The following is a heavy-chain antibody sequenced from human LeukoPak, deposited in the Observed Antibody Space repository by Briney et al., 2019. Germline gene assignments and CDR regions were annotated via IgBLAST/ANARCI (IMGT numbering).Heavy chain of an antibody. Sequence: GGSLRLSCAASGFTFSSYAMHWVRQAPGKGLEWVAVISYDGSNKYYADSVKGRFTTSRDNSKNTLYLQMNSLRAEDTAVYYCARGQLVLLTYWGQGTLVTVSS. CDR2: ISYDGSNK. CDR3: ARGQLVLLTY. J-gene: IGHJ4*02. V-gene: IGHV3-30-3*01. D-gene: IGHD6-6*01. CDR1: GFTFSSYA.